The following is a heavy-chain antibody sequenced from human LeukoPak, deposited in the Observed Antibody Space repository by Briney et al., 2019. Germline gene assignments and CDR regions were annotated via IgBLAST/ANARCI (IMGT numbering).Heavy chain of an antibody. CDR1: GYIFNSYA. J-gene: IGHJ4*02. CDR2: INAGNGNT. Sequence: ASVKVSCKASGYIFNSYAIHWVRQAPGQRLKWMGWINAGNGNTKYSQKFQGRVTITRDTSASTAYMELSSLRSEDTAVYYCARDHYYGSGTYNYFDYWGQGTLVTVSS. D-gene: IGHD3-10*01. CDR3: ARDHYYGSGTYNYFDY. V-gene: IGHV1-3*01.